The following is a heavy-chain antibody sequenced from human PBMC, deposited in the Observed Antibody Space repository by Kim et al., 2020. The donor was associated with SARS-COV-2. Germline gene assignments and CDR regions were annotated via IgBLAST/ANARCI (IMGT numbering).Heavy chain of an antibody. J-gene: IGHJ4*02. D-gene: IGHD3-22*01. CDR3: VKGDYYDSSGELDY. Sequence: AESVKGRFTISRANSKNTLYLQMSSLRAEDTAVYYCVKGDYYDSSGELDYWGRGTLVTVSS. V-gene: IGHV3-64D*09.